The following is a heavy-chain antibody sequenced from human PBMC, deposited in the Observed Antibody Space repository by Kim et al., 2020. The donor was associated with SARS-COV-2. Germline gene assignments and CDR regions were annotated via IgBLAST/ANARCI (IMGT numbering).Heavy chain of an antibody. CDR3: ARGGGYCSGGSCDSPHYYG. J-gene: IGHJ6*01. Sequence: SETLSLTCAVYGGSFSGYYWSWIRQPPGKGLEWIGEINHSGSTNYNPSLKSRVTISVDTSKNQFSLKLSSVTAADTAVYYCARGGGYCSGGSCDSPHYYG. D-gene: IGHD2-15*01. CDR2: INHSGST. V-gene: IGHV4-34*01. CDR1: GGSFSGYY.